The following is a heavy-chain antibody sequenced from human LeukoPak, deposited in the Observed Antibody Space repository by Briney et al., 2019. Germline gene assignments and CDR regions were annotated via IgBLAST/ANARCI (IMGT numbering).Heavy chain of an antibody. CDR3: ASLVQGIVVVPAAIHYYYYYMDV. V-gene: IGHV4-61*02. CDR2: IYTSGST. CDR1: GGSISSGSYY. D-gene: IGHD2-2*02. Sequence: NLSETLSLTCTVSGGSISSGSYYWSWIWQPAGKGLEWIGRIYTSGSTNYNPSLKSRVTISVDTSKNQFSLKLSSVTAADTAVYYCASLVQGIVVVPAAIHYYYYYMDVWGKGTTVTVSS. J-gene: IGHJ6*03.